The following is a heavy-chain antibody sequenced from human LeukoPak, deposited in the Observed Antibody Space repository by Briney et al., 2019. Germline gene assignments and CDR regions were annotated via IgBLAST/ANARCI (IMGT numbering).Heavy chain of an antibody. Sequence: GGSLRLSCAASGFTFSTHWMSWFRQAPGKGLEGVGNINQDGSEKYYVDSLKGRFTISRDNAKNSLYLQMNSLRAEDTALYYCARDYVWGTFEPDFWGQGTLVTVSS. CDR2: INQDGSEK. J-gene: IGHJ4*02. D-gene: IGHD3-16*01. V-gene: IGHV3-7*01. CDR3: ARDYVWGTFEPDF. CDR1: GFTFSTHW.